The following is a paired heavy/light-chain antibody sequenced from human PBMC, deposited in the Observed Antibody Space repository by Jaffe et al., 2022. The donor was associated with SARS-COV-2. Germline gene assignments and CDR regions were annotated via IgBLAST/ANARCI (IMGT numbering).Light chain of an antibody. CDR1: QSVSSSY. Sequence: EIVLTQSPGTLSLSPGERATLSCRASQSVSSSYLAWYQQKPGQAPRLLIYGTSSRATGIPDRFSGSGSGTDFTLTISRLEPEDFAVYYCQHYGSSRTFGQGTKVEIK. V-gene: IGKV3-20*01. J-gene: IGKJ1*01. CDR2: GTS. CDR3: QHYGSSRT.
Heavy chain of an antibody. CDR2: SSSSTI. D-gene: IGHD5-18*01. Sequence: EVQLVESGGGLVQPGGSLRLSCAASGFMFNSYSMNWVRQAPGKGLEWVSYSSSSTINYADSVKGRFTISRDNAKNSLYLQMNSLRAEDTAVYYCARDTRLMVTGGYYYYYMDVWGEGTTVTVSS. J-gene: IGHJ6*03. CDR1: GFMFNSYS. CDR3: ARDTRLMVTGGYYYYYMDV. V-gene: IGHV3-48*01.